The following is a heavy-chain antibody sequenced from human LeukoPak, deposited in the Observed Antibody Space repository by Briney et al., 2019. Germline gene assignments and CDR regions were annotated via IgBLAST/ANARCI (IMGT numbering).Heavy chain of an antibody. CDR2: IKEDGSEK. J-gene: IGHJ2*01. CDR1: GFTFSSYW. V-gene: IGHV3-7*04. CDR3: ARVHWYFDF. Sequence: PGGSLRLSRAASGFTFSSYWMSWVRQAPGKGLEWVAHIKEDGSEKYYVDSVRGRFTLSRDNAKNSLYLQVNSLRAEDTAVYYCARVHWYFDFWGRGTLVTVSS.